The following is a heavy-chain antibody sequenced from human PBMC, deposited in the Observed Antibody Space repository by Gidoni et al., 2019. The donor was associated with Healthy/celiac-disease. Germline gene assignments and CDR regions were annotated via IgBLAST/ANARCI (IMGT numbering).Heavy chain of an antibody. CDR1: GYTFTSYD. D-gene: IGHD2-2*01. V-gene: IGHV1-8*01. CDR3: AREGIVVPAMDV. J-gene: IGHJ6*02. CDR2: MNPNSGNT. Sequence: QVQLVQSGAEVKKPGASVKVSCKASGYTFTSYDINWVRQATGQGLEWMGWMNPNSGNTGYAQKFQGRVTRTRNTSISTAYMDLSSLRSEDTAVYYCAREGIVVPAMDVWGQGTTVTVSS.